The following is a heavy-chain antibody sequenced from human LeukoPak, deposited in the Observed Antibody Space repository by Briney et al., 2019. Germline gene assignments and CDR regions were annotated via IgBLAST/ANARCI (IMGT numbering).Heavy chain of an antibody. CDR3: ARLAPPDSSSWYLYHYYGMDV. J-gene: IGHJ6*02. Sequence: GGSLRLSCAASGFTISTYLMHWVPQAPGKGLVWVSRINNDGSSTSYADSVKGRFTISRDNAKNTLFLQMNSLRAEDTAVYYCARLAPPDSSSWYLYHYYGMDVWGLGTTVTVSS. CDR2: INNDGSST. CDR1: GFTISTYL. V-gene: IGHV3-74*01. D-gene: IGHD6-13*01.